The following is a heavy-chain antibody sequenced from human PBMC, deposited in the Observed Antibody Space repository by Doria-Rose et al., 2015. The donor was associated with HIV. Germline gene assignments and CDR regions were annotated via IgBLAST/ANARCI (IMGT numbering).Heavy chain of an antibody. V-gene: IGHV2-26*01. D-gene: IGHD6-13*01. CDR2: MFSDDER. CDR1: GVSLSSPGMG. CDR3: ARIKSSRWYHKYYFDF. Sequence: SGPVLVKPTETLTLTCTVSGVSLSSPGMGVSWIRQPPGKALEWLANMFSDDERSYKTSLKIRLNISRGTSNSQVVLTMTDMDPVDTATYYCARIKSSRWYHKYYFDFWGQGTLVIVSA. J-gene: IGHJ4*02.